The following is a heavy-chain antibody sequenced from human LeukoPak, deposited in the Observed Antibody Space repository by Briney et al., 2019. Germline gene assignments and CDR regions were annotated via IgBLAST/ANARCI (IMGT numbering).Heavy chain of an antibody. D-gene: IGHD6-13*01. CDR3: ARQIASAGTAGFDF. CDR1: GGSISNGGYY. J-gene: IGHJ4*02. V-gene: IGHV4-31*03. Sequence: SETLSLTCTVSGGSISNGGYYWSWIRQHPGKGLEWIGYIYYSGSTYYNPSLKSRVTMSVDTSKNQFSLRLRSVTAADTAVYYCARQIASAGTAGFDFWGQGALVTVSS. CDR2: IYYSGST.